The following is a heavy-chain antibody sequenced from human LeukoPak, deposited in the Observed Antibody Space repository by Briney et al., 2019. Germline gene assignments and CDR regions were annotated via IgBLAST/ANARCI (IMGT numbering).Heavy chain of an antibody. CDR3: ARVPSPPYYYYGMDV. CDR2: IIPIFGTA. J-gene: IGHJ6*02. V-gene: IGHV1-69*01. Sequence: SVNVSCKASGGTFSSYAISWVRQAPGQGLEWMGGIIPIFGTANYAQKFQGRVTITADESTSTAYMELSSLRSEDTAVYYCARVPSPPYYYYGMDVWGQGTTVTVSS. CDR1: GGTFSSYA.